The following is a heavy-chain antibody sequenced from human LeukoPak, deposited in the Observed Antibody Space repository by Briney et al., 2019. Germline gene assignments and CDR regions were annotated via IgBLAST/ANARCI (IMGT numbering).Heavy chain of an antibody. V-gene: IGHV1-69*13. CDR3: ASTVPATASYNWFDP. D-gene: IGHD2-2*01. CDR1: GGTFSSYA. J-gene: IGHJ5*02. CDR2: IIPIFGTA. Sequence: ASVKVSCKASGGTFSSYAISWVRQAPGQGLEWMGGIIPIFGTANYAQKFQGRVTITADESTSTAYMELSSLRSEYTAVYYCASTVPATASYNWFDPWGQGTLVTVSS.